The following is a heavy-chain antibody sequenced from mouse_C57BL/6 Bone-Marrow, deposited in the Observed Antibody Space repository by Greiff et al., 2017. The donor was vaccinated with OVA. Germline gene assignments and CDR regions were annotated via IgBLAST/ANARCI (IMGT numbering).Heavy chain of an antibody. J-gene: IGHJ4*01. Sequence: QVQLQQPGAELVRPGSSVKLSCKASGYTFTSYWMDWVKQRPGQGLEWIGNIYPSDSETPYHQQFKAKATLTVDTSSSTAYMQLSRLTSEDSAVYYCARDSSGPLYYAMDYWGQGTSVTVSS. CDR1: GYTFTSYW. CDR2: IYPSDSET. V-gene: IGHV1-61*01. D-gene: IGHD3-2*02. CDR3: ARDSSGPLYYAMDY.